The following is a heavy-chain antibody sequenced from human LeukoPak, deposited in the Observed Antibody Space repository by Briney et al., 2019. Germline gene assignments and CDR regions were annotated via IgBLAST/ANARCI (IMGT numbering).Heavy chain of an antibody. Sequence: ASAKVSCKASGYPFSAHFLNWVRQAPGQGLEWMGNIDTTTGNPRYAQDFTGRFVFSLDTSVSTAYLQITSLKADDTAAYYCVRGTPTPGMDYWGQGTQVTVSS. CDR1: GYPFSAHF. D-gene: IGHD3-10*01. J-gene: IGHJ4*02. V-gene: IGHV7-4-1*02. CDR3: VRGTPTPGMDY. CDR2: IDTTTGNP.